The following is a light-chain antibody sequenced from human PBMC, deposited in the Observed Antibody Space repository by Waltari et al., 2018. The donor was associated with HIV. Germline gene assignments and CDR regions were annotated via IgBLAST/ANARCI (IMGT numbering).Light chain of an antibody. CDR1: QVIRND. V-gene: IGKV1-17*01. J-gene: IGKJ3*01. CDR2: AAS. Sequence: DIQMTQSPSSLSVSVGDRVTITCRASQVIRNDVGWYQQKPGKAPKRLIYAASSLQSGVPSRFSGSGSGTEFTLTISSLQPEDFATYYCLQHNRYLFTFGPGTKVDI. CDR3: LQHNRYLFT.